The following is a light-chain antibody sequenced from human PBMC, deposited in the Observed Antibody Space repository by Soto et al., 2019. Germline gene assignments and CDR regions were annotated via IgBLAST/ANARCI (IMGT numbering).Light chain of an antibody. J-gene: IGLJ1*01. Sequence: QSALTQPAWVSVSPGHSITISCTGTSSDVGGSKYVSWYQQYPGKVPKLLINKVSNRPSGVSNRFSGSKSGNTASLTISGLLAEDEADYFCTSSTTDSLYVFGTGTKVTVL. V-gene: IGLV2-14*01. CDR1: SSDVGGSKY. CDR3: TSSTTDSLYV. CDR2: KVS.